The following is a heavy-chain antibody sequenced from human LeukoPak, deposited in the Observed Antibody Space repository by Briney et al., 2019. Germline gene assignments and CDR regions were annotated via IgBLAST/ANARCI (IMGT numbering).Heavy chain of an antibody. J-gene: IGHJ4*02. V-gene: IGHV1-2*02. CDR3: ARTHYDSSAYYSPAGY. CDR2: INPNSGGS. Sequence: ASVKVSCKASGYTFTGHYVHWVRQAPGQGPEWMVWINPNSGGSNSAQKFQGRVTMTRDTSISTAYMELSRLRSDDTAVFYCARTHYDSSAYYSPAGYWGQGTLVTVSS. D-gene: IGHD3-22*01. CDR1: GYTFTGHY.